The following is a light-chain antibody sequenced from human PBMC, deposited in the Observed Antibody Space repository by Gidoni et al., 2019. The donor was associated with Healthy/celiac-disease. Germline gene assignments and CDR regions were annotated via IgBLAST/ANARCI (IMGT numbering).Light chain of an antibody. CDR3: QTWGTGILV. CDR1: SGHSSYA. CDR2: LNSDGSH. J-gene: IGLJ3*02. V-gene: IGLV4-69*01. Sequence: QLVLTQSPSASASLGASVKLTCTLSSGHSSYAIAWPQQQPEKGPRYLMKLNSDGSHSKGDGIPDRFSGSSSGAERYLTISSLQSEDEADYYCQTWGTGILVFGGGTKLTGL.